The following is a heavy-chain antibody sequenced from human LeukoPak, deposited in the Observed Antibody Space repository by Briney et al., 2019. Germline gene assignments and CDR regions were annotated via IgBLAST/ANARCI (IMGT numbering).Heavy chain of an antibody. Sequence: SVKVSCKASGGTFSSYAISWVRQAPGQGLEWMGGIIPIFGTANYAQKFQSRVTITADESTSTAYMELSSLRSEDTAVYYCARVNSGYDQPIPHYYYYGMDVWGQGTTVTVSS. J-gene: IGHJ6*02. V-gene: IGHV1-69*01. CDR3: ARVNSGYDQPIPHYYYYGMDV. CDR2: IIPIFGTA. D-gene: IGHD5-12*01. CDR1: GGTFSSYA.